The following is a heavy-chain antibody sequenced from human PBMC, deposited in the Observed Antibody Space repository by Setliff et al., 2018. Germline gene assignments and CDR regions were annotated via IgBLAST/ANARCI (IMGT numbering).Heavy chain of an antibody. CDR3: AKDLASWSPDR. CDR2: ISATGGAT. V-gene: IGHV3-23*01. CDR1: GFTFSIYS. J-gene: IGHJ4*02. Sequence: ETLSLSCAASGFTFSIYSMSWVRQAPGKGLEWVALISATGGATYYADSVKGRFTIFRDNSKNSLYLQMNDLRAEDTAVYYCAKDLASWSPDRWGLGTLVTVSS. D-gene: IGHD3-3*01.